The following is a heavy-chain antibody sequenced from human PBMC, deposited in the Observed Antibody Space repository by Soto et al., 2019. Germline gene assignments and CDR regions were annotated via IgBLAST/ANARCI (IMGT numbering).Heavy chain of an antibody. D-gene: IGHD2-15*01. J-gene: IGHJ4*02. V-gene: IGHV5-10-1*01. CDR1: GYSFTSYW. CDR3: ARQDCIAGICYWVGYGY. CDR2: IDPSDSYT. Sequence: EVQLVQSGAEVKKPGESLRISCKGSGYSFTSYWITWVRQMPGKGLEWMGRIDPSDSYTNYSPSFQGHVTISADKSISTAYLQWSSLKASDTAMYYCARQDCIAGICYWVGYGYWVQGTLVTVSS.